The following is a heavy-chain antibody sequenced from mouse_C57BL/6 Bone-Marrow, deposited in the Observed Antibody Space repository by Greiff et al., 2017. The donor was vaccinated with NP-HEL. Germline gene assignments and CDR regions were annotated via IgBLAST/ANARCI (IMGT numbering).Heavy chain of an antibody. CDR3: ARDNYSNYDY. Sequence: EVQLVESGGGLVKPGGSLKLSCAASGFTFSSYAMSWVRQTPEKRLEWVATISDGGSYTYYPDNVKGRFTISRDNAKNNLYLQMSHLKSEDTAMYYCARDNYSNYDYWGQGTTLTVSS. CDR1: GFTFSSYA. CDR2: ISDGGSYT. D-gene: IGHD2-5*01. V-gene: IGHV5-4*01. J-gene: IGHJ2*01.